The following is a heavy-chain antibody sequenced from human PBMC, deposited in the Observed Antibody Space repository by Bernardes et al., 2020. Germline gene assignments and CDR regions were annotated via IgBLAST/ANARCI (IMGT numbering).Heavy chain of an antibody. CDR3: AKGPGSVNTFVDN. V-gene: IGHV3-43*01. Sequence: GGSLRLSCAASGFSFSDYTMHWVRQAPGKGLDWVSLITWDGTKTYYGDSVKGRFTVSRDNSENSLYLQMNSLRTEDTALYYCAKGPGSVNTFVDNWGQGTLVTVSS. CDR2: ITWDGTKT. J-gene: IGHJ4*02. CDR1: GFSFSDYT. D-gene: IGHD4-4*01.